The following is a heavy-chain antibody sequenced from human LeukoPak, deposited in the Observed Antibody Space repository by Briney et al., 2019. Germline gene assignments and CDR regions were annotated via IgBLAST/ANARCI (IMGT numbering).Heavy chain of an antibody. J-gene: IGHJ4*02. V-gene: IGHV4-59*01. Sequence: PSETLSLTCNVSGVSINDYFWSWIRQPPGKGLEWIGYIYHSGSTSYNPSLKSRLTMSLDTSKNQFALRLSSVTAADTAVYYCARGSGGPITFPSYWGKGILVIVSS. CDR3: ARGSGGPITFPSY. D-gene: IGHD1-26*01. CDR1: GVSINDYF. CDR2: IYHSGST.